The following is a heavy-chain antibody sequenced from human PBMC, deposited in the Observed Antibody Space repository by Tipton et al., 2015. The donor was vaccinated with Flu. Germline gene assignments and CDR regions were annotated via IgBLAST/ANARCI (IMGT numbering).Heavy chain of an antibody. Sequence: TLSLTCTVSGGSISSYYWSWIRQPPGKGLEWIGYIYYSGSTNYNPSLKSRVTISVDTSKNQFSLKLSSVTAADTAVYYCARLNPDYYYYMDVWGKGTTVTVSS. J-gene: IGHJ6*03. V-gene: IGHV4-59*01. CDR2: IYYSGST. CDR1: GGSISSYY. CDR3: ARLNPDYYYYMDV.